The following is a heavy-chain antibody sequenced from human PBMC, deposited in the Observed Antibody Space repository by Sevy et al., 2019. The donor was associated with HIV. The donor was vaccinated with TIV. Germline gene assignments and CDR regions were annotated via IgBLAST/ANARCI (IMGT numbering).Heavy chain of an antibody. J-gene: IGHJ3*02. D-gene: IGHD3-22*01. CDR2: IKQDGSDK. CDR1: GFTFSSHY. CDR3: AREALYYYDSERHYDDAFDM. Sequence: GGSLRLSCAASGFTFSSHYMSWVRQAPGKGLEWVANIKQDGSDKFYVESVKGRFTFSRDNAKNSFYLQLSSLRAEDTAMYFCAREALYYYDSERHYDDAFDMWGPGTMVTVSS. V-gene: IGHV3-7*01.